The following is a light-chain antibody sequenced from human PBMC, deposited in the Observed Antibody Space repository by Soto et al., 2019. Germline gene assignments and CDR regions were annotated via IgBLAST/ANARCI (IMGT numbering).Light chain of an antibody. J-gene: IGLJ2*01. CDR3: SPHTPSSPLV. Sequence: QSALTQPASVSASPGQSITISCTGTSSDVGTYKYVSWYQHHPGKAPKLMIYDVSNRPSGVSNRFSGSKSGNTASLIISGLQTEDEADYYASPHTPSSPLVFGGGTTLTFL. CDR1: SSDVGTYKY. CDR2: DVS. V-gene: IGLV2-14*03.